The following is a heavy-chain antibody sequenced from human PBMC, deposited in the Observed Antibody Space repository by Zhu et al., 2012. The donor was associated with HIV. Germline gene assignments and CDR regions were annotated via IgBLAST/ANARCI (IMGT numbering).Heavy chain of an antibody. D-gene: IGHD3-9*01. CDR1: GYSISSSNW. V-gene: IGHV4-28*01. CDR2: MSYSGST. CDR3: ARIREDILTGFHYYYMDV. J-gene: IGHJ6*03. Sequence: QVQLQESGPGLVKPSDTLSLTCAVSGYSISSSNWWGWIRQPPGKGLEWIAYMSYSGSTYYNVSLKSRVTMSVDTSKNQFSLKLRSVTAVDTAVYYCARIREDILTGFHYYYMDVWGKGTTVTVSS.